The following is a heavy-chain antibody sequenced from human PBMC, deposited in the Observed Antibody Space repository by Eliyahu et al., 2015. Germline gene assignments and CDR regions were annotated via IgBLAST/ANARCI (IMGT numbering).Heavy chain of an antibody. CDR1: GGSISGSDFA. CDR2: IDDSGST. Sequence: QLQLQESGPGLVKPSETLSLTCSVSGGSISGSDFAWGWIRQTPGKGLECVGSIDDSGSTYYNPSLKSRVTISLDLSKNQFSLNLSSVTAADTAVYYCARHGAKSFWGGSNPGYMDVWGKGTTVTVSS. J-gene: IGHJ6*03. D-gene: IGHD3-3*01. CDR3: ARHGAKSFWGGSNPGYMDV. V-gene: IGHV4-39*01.